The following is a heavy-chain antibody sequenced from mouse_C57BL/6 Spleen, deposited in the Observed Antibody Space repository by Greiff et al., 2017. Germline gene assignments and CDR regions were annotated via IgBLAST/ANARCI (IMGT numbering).Heavy chain of an antibody. Sequence: EVQLQQSGPELVKPGASVKISCKASGYSFTGYYMNWVKQSPEKSLEWIGEINPSTGGTTYNQKFKAKATLTVDKSSSTAYMQLKSLTSEDSAVYYCARKVWYFDVWGTGTTVTVSS. V-gene: IGHV1-42*01. CDR2: INPSTGGT. CDR3: ARKVWYFDV. J-gene: IGHJ1*03. CDR1: GYSFTGYY.